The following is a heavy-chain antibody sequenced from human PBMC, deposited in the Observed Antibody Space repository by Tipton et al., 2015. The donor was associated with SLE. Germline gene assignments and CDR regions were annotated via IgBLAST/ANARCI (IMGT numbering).Heavy chain of an antibody. CDR2: ISHSGDT. Sequence: GLVKPSGTLSLTCGVSGGSITSNKWWTWVRQSPGKGLEWIGEISHSGDTDYNPSLKSRVTMSVDKSKNQFSLKLSSVTAADTAVYYCARAGAGYYYYSYMDVWGKGTTLTVSS. CDR1: GGSITSNKW. J-gene: IGHJ6*03. CDR3: ARAGAGYYYYSYMDV. V-gene: IGHV4-4*02.